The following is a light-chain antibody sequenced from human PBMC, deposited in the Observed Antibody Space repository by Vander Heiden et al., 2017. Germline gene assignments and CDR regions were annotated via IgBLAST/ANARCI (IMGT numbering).Light chain of an antibody. CDR1: QSVGSQ. CDR3: QQYERWPLT. Sequence: EIVMTQSPVTLSVSPGEVASLSCWASQSVGSQLAWYQQKPGQAPRLLIHCESTRATGVPARFSGSGSGTHFTLTIASLQSEDFAVYYCQQYERWPLTFGGGTKVEIK. J-gene: IGKJ4*01. V-gene: IGKV3-15*01. CDR2: CES.